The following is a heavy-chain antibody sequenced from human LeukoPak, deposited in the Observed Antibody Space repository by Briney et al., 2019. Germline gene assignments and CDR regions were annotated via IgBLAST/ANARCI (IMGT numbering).Heavy chain of an antibody. J-gene: IGHJ4*02. Sequence: GGSLRLSCAASGFTFSSYWMSWVRQAPGKGLEWVANIKQDGSEKYYVDSVKGRFTISRDNAKNSLYLQMNSLRAEDTAVYYCARDNHRYYDFWSGYYLDYWGQGTLVTVSS. CDR1: GFTFSSYW. CDR3: ARDNHRYYDFWSGYYLDY. D-gene: IGHD3-3*01. V-gene: IGHV3-7*05. CDR2: IKQDGSEK.